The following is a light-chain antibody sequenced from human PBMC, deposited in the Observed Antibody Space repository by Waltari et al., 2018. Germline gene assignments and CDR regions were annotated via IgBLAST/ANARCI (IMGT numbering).Light chain of an antibody. CDR3: QQYGDSPLYT. Sequence: EYVLTQSPGTLSLSPGERATLSCRASQSAASIYLAWYQQKPGQAPRLLIYGASNRATGIPDRFSGSGSGKDCTLTISRLEPEDFAVYYCQQYGDSPLYTFGRGTKLGIK. CDR1: QSAASIY. V-gene: IGKV3-20*01. CDR2: GAS. J-gene: IGKJ2*01.